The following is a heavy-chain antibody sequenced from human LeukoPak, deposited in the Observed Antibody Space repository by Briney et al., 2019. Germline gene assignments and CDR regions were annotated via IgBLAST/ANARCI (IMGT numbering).Heavy chain of an antibody. Sequence: SETLSLTCTVSGGSISSSSYYWGWIRQPPGKGLEWIGSIYYSGSTYYNPSLKSRVTISVDTSKNQFSLKLSSVTAADTAVYYCARAALLDYDFWSGYYTDGWFDPWGQGTLVTVSS. D-gene: IGHD3-3*01. CDR1: GGSISSSSYY. CDR3: ARAALLDYDFWSGYYTDGWFDP. V-gene: IGHV4-39*07. CDR2: IYYSGST. J-gene: IGHJ5*02.